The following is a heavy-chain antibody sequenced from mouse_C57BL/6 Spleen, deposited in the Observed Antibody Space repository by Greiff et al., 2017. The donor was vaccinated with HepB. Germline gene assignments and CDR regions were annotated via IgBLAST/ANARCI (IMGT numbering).Heavy chain of an antibody. Sequence: VQLKESGPELVKPGASVKISCKASGYSFTGYYMNWVKQSPEKSLEWIGEINPSTGGTTYNQKFKAKATLTVDKSSSTAYMQLKSLTSEDSAVYYCARRLPYAMDYWGQGTSVTVSS. CDR2: INPSTGGT. J-gene: IGHJ4*01. CDR3: ARRLPYAMDY. CDR1: GYSFTGYY. V-gene: IGHV1-42*01.